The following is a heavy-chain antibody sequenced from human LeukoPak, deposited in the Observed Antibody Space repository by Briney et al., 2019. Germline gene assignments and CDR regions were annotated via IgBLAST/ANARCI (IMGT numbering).Heavy chain of an antibody. CDR3: ARERAAGYYYMDV. V-gene: IGHV1-2*02. CDR2: INPNSGGT. Sequence: ASVKVSRKASGYTFTGYYMHWVRQAPGQGLEWMGWINPNSGGTNYAQKFQGRVTMTRDTSISTAYMELSRLRSDDTAVYYCARERAAGYYYMDVWGKGTTVTVSS. J-gene: IGHJ6*03. D-gene: IGHD3-10*01. CDR1: GYTFTGYY.